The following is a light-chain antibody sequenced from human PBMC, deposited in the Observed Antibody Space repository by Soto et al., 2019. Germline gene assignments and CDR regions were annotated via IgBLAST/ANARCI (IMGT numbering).Light chain of an antibody. CDR3: SSYRSSDTLEV. V-gene: IGLV2-14*01. Sequence: SALTQPASVSASPGQSIFISCTGTSEDIGAYDYVSWHQQHPGKAPKLILYAVNDRPSGVSSRFSGSKSGNTASLTISGVQPDDEADYYCSSYRSSDTLEVFGTGTKVTVL. J-gene: IGLJ1*01. CDR1: SEDIGAYDY. CDR2: AVN.